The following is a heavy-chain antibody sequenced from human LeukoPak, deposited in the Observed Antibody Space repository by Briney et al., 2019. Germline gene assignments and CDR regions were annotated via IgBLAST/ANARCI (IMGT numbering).Heavy chain of an antibody. J-gene: IGHJ5*02. CDR3: ARGIYWFDP. CDR2: IYYSGST. CDR1: GDSLSSGGYY. Sequence: PSETLSLTCEVSGDSLSSGGYYWGWIRQPPGKGLEWIGSIYYSGSTYYNPSLKSRVTISVDTSKNQFSLKLSSVTAADTAVYYCARGIYWFDPWGQGTLVTVSS. V-gene: IGHV4-39*07.